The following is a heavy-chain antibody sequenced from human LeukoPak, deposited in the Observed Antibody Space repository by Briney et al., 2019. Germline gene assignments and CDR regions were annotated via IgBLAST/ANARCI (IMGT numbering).Heavy chain of an antibody. CDR2: VFTTGST. J-gene: IGHJ5*02. Sequence: SETLSLTCTVSGGSIRNYYWSWIRQPAGKGLEWIGRVFTTGSTNYNPSLKSRVTISVDTSKNQFSLKLSSVTAADTAVYYCARGRLAAAGWFDPWGQGTLVTVSS. CDR3: ARGRLAAAGWFDP. V-gene: IGHV4-4*07. CDR1: GGSIRNYY. D-gene: IGHD6-13*01.